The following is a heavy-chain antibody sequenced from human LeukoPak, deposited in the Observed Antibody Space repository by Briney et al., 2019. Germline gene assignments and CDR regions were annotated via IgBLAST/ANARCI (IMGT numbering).Heavy chain of an antibody. CDR3: ARLKLVGAFDY. Sequence: PGGSLRLSCGASGFTVISNYMSWVRQAPGKGLEWVSIIYRGGNTYYADSVRGRFTISRDSSKNTLYLQMNSLRDEDTAVYYCARLKLVGAFDYWGQGTLVTVSS. V-gene: IGHV3-53*01. CDR1: GFTVISNY. D-gene: IGHD1-26*01. CDR2: IYRGGNT. J-gene: IGHJ4*02.